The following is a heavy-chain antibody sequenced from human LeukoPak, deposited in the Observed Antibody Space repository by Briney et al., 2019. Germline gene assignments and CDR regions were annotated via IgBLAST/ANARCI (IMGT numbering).Heavy chain of an antibody. V-gene: IGHV3-30-3*01. CDR1: GFTFSSYA. D-gene: IGHD6-6*01. Sequence: PGGSLRLSCAASGFTFSSYAMHWVRQAPGKGLEWVAVISYDGSNKYYADSVKGRFTISRDNAKNSLYLQMNSLRAEDTAVYYCVRVFALYSSSSYWYFDLWGRGTLVTVSS. CDR2: ISYDGSNK. J-gene: IGHJ2*01. CDR3: VRVFALYSSSSYWYFDL.